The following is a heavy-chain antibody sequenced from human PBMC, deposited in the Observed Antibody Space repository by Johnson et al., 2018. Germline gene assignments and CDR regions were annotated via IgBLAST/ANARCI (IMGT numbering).Heavy chain of an antibody. CDR1: GGSISSYY. CDR2: IYYSGST. V-gene: IGHV4-59*01. J-gene: IGHJ6*03. CDR3: AREYPYYYYMDV. Sequence: QVQLQESGPGLVKPSETLSLTCTVSGGSISSYYWSWIRQPPGKGLEWIGYIYYSGSTNYNPSLKSRVTISVDTSTNQFSLKLSPVTAAATAVYYCAREYPYYYYMDVWGKGTTVTVSS.